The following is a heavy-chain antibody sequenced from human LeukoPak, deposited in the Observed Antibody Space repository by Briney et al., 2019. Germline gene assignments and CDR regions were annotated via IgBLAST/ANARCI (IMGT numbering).Heavy chain of an antibody. CDR1: GYSFTSYW. CDR2: IYPGDSDT. CDR3: ARGGLLVGVWGSYRTEYFQH. J-gene: IGHJ1*01. D-gene: IGHD3-16*02. Sequence: GESLQISCKGSGYSFTSYWIGWVRQLPGKGLEWMGIIYPGDSDTRYSPSFQGQVTISADKSISIAYLQWSSLKASDTAMYYCARGGLLVGVWGSYRTEYFQHWGQGTLVTVSS. V-gene: IGHV5-51*01.